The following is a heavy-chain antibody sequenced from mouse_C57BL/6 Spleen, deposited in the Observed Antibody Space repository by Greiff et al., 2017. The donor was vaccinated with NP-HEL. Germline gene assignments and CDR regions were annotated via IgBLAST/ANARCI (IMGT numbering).Heavy chain of an antibody. Sequence: EVKLMESGGGLVQPGGSLILSCAASGFTFTAYYMSWVRQPPGKALEWLGFIRNKANGYTTESSASVKGRFTISSANSQSILYLHMNALRAEDSATYYCARYPPLYYGSSYDYAMDYWGQGTSVTVSS. CDR1: GFTFTAYY. CDR3: ARYPPLYYGSSYDYAMDY. CDR2: IRNKANGYTT. V-gene: IGHV7-3*01. J-gene: IGHJ4*01. D-gene: IGHD1-1*01.